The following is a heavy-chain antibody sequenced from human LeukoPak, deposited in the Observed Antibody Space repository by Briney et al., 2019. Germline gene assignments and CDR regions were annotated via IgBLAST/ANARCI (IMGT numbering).Heavy chain of an antibody. CDR2: IYYSGST. CDR3: ARLASTNRFDP. J-gene: IGHJ5*02. D-gene: IGHD2-2*01. V-gene: IGHV4-59*01. Sequence: PSETLSLTCTVSGGSISGYYWSWIRQPPGKGLEWIGYIYYSGSTNYNPSLKSRVTISVDTSKNQFSLKLSSVTAADTAVYYCARLASTNRFDPWGQGTLVTVSS. CDR1: GGSISGYY.